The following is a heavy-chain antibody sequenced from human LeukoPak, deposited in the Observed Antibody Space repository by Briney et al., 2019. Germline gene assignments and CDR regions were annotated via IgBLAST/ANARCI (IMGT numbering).Heavy chain of an antibody. CDR1: GGSISSYY. V-gene: IGHV4-59*01. J-gene: IGHJ4*02. Sequence: SETLSLTCTVSGGSISSYYWSWTRQPPGKGLEWIGYIYYSGSTNYNPSLKSRVTISVDTSKNQFSLKLSSVTAVDTAVYYCARVNNWNDGIDYWGQGTLVTVSS. D-gene: IGHD1-20*01. CDR2: IYYSGST. CDR3: ARVNNWNDGIDY.